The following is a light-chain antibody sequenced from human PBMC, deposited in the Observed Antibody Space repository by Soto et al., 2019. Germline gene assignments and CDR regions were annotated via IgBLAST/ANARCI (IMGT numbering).Light chain of an antibody. CDR2: AAS. CDR3: QQSYNSPQT. CDR1: QTIMTY. Sequence: DIQMTQSPSSLSASVGDEVTITCRASQTIMTYLNWYQLKPGKPPRLLIYAASSLQSGVPPRFSGSGSGTDFTLTITSLQPEDFETYSCQQSYNSPQTFGQGTK. V-gene: IGKV1-39*01. J-gene: IGKJ1*01.